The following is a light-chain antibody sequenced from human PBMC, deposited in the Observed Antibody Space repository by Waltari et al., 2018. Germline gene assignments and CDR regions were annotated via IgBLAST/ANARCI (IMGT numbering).Light chain of an antibody. Sequence: EIVMTQSPATLSVSPGERATISCRASQGISSDLAWYQQKPGQAPRLLIFGASTRATGVPARFSGSGSGTEFTLTISSLQSEDFGVYYCQQSKIWPAFGQGTKVEIK. J-gene: IGKJ1*01. CDR1: QGISSD. CDR2: GAS. V-gene: IGKV3-15*01. CDR3: QQSKIWPA.